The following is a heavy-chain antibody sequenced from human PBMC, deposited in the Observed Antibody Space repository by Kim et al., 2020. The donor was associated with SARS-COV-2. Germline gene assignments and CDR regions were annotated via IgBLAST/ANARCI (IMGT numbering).Heavy chain of an antibody. V-gene: IGHV1-69*04. CDR3: ARDGASSGYCDY. CDR1: GGTFSSYA. Sequence: SVKVSCKASGGTFSSYAISWVRQAPGQGLEWMGRIIPILGIANYAQKFQGRVTITADKSTSTAYMELSSLRSEDTAVYYCARDGASSGYCDYWGQGTLVTVSS. J-gene: IGHJ4*02. D-gene: IGHD3-22*01. CDR2: IIPILGIA.